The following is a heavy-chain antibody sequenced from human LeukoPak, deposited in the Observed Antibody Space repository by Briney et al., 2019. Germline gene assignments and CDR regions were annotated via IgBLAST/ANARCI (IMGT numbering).Heavy chain of an antibody. CDR3: ARAKDSSGSLIAFDI. CDR2: IYHSGST. D-gene: IGHD3-22*01. V-gene: IGHV4-30-2*01. J-gene: IGHJ3*02. CDR1: GGSISSGGYC. Sequence: PSQTLSLTCAVSGGSISSGGYCWSWIRQPPGKGLEWIVYIYHSGSTYYNPSLKSRVTISVDRSKNQFSLKLSSVSAADTAVYYCARAKDSSGSLIAFDIWGQGTMVTVSS.